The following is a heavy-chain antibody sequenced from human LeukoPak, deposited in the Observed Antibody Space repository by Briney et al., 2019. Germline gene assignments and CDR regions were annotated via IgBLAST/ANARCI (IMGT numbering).Heavy chain of an antibody. V-gene: IGHV3-9*01. CDR1: GFTFDNYA. Sequence: GGSLRLSCAASGFTFDNYAMNWVRQVPGKGLEWISLISWNSGTIGYADSVMGRFTISRDNANNFLYLQMNSLRAEDTALYYCARAYKDRSLAGKKEFFQHWGQGTLVTVSS. CDR3: ARAYKDRSLAGKKEFFQH. D-gene: IGHD6-19*01. CDR2: ISWNSGTI. J-gene: IGHJ1*01.